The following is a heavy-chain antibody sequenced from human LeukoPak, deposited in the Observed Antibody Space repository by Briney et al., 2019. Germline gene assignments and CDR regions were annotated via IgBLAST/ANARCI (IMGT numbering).Heavy chain of an antibody. CDR1: GFTFSGSD. J-gene: IGHJ4*02. V-gene: IGHV3-73*01. CDR3: TRRYSGYDDFDY. CDR2: IRSKANSYAT. Sequence: GGSLRLSCAASGFTFSGSDMHWVRQASGKGLEWVGRIRSKANSYATAYAASVKGRFTISRDDSKNTAYLQMNSLKTEDTAVYYCTRRYSGYDDFDYWGQGTLVTVSS. D-gene: IGHD5-12*01.